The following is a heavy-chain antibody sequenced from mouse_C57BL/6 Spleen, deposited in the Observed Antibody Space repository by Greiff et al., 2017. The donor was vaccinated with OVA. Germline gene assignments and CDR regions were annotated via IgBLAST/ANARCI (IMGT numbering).Heavy chain of an antibody. D-gene: IGHD2-5*01. CDR2: INPSSGYT. Sequence: VQLQESGAELARPGASVKMSCKASGFTFTSYSMHWVKQRPGQGLEWIGYINPSSGYTKYNQKLQDKATLTADKSSSTAYMQLSSLTSEDSAVYYCARSPYYSNYGGAYWGQGTLVTVSA. CDR3: ARSPYYSNYGGAY. J-gene: IGHJ3*01. V-gene: IGHV1-4*01. CDR1: GFTFTSYS.